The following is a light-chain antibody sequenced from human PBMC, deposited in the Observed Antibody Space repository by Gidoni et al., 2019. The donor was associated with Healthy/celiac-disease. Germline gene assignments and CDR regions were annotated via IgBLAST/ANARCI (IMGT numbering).Light chain of an antibody. CDR1: QSLLYSSNNKNY. CDR2: WAS. Sequence: DIVMTQSPASLAVSLGERATINCRSSQSLLYSSNNKNYLAWYQQRPGQPPKLLIYWASTRESGVPDRFSCGGSGTDFTLTISSLQAEDVAFYYCQQYYSPPWTFGQGTKVEIK. J-gene: IGKJ1*01. V-gene: IGKV4-1*01. CDR3: QQYYSPPWT.